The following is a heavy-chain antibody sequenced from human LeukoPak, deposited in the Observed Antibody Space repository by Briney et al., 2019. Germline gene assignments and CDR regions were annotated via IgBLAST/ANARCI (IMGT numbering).Heavy chain of an antibody. CDR3: ARHHDKGVQRAFDI. D-gene: IGHD3-10*01. CDR2: IYPGDSDT. CDR1: GYTFSTYW. Sequence: GESLKISFKGSGYTFSTYWIGWVRQVPGKGLEWMGIIYPGDSDTRDSPSFQGHVTMSADKSTAYLQRSSLKASDTGMYYCARHHDKGVQRAFDIWGQGTMVIVSS. J-gene: IGHJ3*02. V-gene: IGHV5-51*01.